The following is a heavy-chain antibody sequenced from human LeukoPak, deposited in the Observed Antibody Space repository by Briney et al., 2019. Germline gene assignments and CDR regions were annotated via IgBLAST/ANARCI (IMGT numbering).Heavy chain of an antibody. CDR3: ARSYYDSSGYYSNWFDP. D-gene: IGHD3-22*01. CDR2: THDSGTT. Sequence: PSETPSLTCTVSGGPISSYYWSWIRQPPGKGLEWIGYTHDSGTTNYNPSLKSRVTMSTDTSKNQFSLKLSSVTAADTAVYYCARSYYDSSGYYSNWFDPWGQGTLVTVSS. V-gene: IGHV4-59*01. J-gene: IGHJ5*02. CDR1: GGPISSYY.